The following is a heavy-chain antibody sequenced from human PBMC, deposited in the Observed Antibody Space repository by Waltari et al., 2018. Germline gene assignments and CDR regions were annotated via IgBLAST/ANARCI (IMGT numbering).Heavy chain of an antibody. J-gene: IGHJ4*02. D-gene: IGHD2-2*01. Sequence: QVQLVQSGAEVKKPGASVKVSCKASGYTFTGYYMHWVRQAPGQELEWMGWINPNSGGTNYAQKFQGRVTMTRDTSISTAYMELSRLRSDDTAVYYCARDPYCSSTSCPPDYWGQGTLVTVSS. CDR1: GYTFTGYY. V-gene: IGHV1-2*02. CDR2: INPNSGGT. CDR3: ARDPYCSSTSCPPDY.